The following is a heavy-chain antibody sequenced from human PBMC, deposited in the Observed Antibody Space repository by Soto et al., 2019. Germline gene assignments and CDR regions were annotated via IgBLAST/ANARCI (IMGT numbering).Heavy chain of an antibody. CDR3: ATARFTNWNYVY. J-gene: IGHJ4*02. V-gene: IGHV1-18*01. D-gene: IGHD1-1*01. CDR1: GYTFTSYG. Sequence: ASVKVSCKASGYTFTSYGISWVRQAPGQGLEWMGWISAYNGNTNYAQKLQGRVTMTTDTSTSTAYMELRSLRSDDTAVYYCATARFTNWNYVYWGQGTLVTVSS. CDR2: ISAYNGNT.